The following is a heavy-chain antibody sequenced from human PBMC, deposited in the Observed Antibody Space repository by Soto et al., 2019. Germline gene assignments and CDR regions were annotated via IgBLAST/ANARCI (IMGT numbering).Heavy chain of an antibody. D-gene: IGHD1-7*01. V-gene: IGHV1-46*01. CDR1: GYTFITYF. CDR3: ETSLQLRKGWAFDH. CDR2: INPSDGTT. J-gene: IGHJ4*02. Sequence: QVQLVQSGAEVKKPGASVKVSCKASGYTFITYFIQWVRQAPGQGLEWVGIINPSDGTTSYAQKFQGRVTITRDTSTSTVYLDLSNLRSEDTALYYCETSLQLRKGWAFDHWGQGTLVTVSS.